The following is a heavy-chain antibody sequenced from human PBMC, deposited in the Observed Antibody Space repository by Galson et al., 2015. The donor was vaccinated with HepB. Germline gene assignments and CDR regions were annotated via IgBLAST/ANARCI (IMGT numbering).Heavy chain of an antibody. CDR3: ARARAQGAGDYENWYLDL. V-gene: IGHV3-30*04. CDR2: ISYNGKYT. Sequence: SLRLSCAASGFTFSNYPIHWVRQAPGKGLEWVAVISYNGKYTNYADSGKGRFTISRDNSKNTQYLQMNSLRSEDTAIYYCARARAQGAGDYENWYLDLWGRGTLVTASS. D-gene: IGHD4-17*01. CDR1: GFTFSNYP. J-gene: IGHJ2*01.